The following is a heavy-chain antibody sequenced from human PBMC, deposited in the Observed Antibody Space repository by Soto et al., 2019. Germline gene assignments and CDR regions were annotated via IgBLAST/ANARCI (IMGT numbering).Heavy chain of an antibody. CDR1: GFTFSSYS. D-gene: IGHD3-3*01. Sequence: GGSLRLSCAASGFTFSSYSMNWVRQAPGKGLEWVLYISSSSSTIYYADSVKGRFTISRDNAKNSLYLQMNSLRDEDTAVYYCARGKDSITIFGVVRVKYYGMDVWGQGTTVTVSS. CDR2: ISSSSSTI. V-gene: IGHV3-48*02. CDR3: ARGKDSITIFGVVRVKYYGMDV. J-gene: IGHJ6*02.